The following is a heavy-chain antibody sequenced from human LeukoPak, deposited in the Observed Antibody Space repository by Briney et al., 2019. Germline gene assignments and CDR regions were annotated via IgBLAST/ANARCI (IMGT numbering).Heavy chain of an antibody. CDR1: GFTFSSHW. V-gene: IGHV3-23*01. J-gene: IGHJ4*02. Sequence: GGSLRLSCAASGFTFSSHWMTWVRQAPGKGLEWVSVISAGSTNTYYADSVKGRFTISRDDSNSILYLQMNSLRAEDTATYYCAKGNTGHSSSPCDYWGQGTLVTVSS. CDR3: AKGNTGHSSSPCDY. CDR2: ISAGSTNT. D-gene: IGHD4-23*01.